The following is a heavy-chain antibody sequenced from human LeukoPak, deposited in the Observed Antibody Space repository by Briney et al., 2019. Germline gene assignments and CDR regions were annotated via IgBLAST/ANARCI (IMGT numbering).Heavy chain of an antibody. Sequence: WGSLTLSCAVSGFTFSSYGMHWVGQAPGKGLEWMAVISYDGTNKYYADPVKGRFTISRDNSKNTLYLQMNSLRAEDTAVYYCAKDLNYDFWSGLGNWGQRTMAADSS. CDR1: GFTFSSYG. CDR2: ISYDGTNK. J-gene: IGHJ4*02. CDR3: AKDLNYDFWSGLGN. D-gene: IGHD3-3*01. V-gene: IGHV3-30*18.